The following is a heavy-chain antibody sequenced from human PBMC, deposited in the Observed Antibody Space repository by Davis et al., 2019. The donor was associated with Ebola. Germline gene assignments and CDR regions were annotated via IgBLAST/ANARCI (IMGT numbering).Heavy chain of an antibody. CDR2: ISGSGGST. CDR3: ATSPEYDN. V-gene: IGHV3-23*01. CDR1: GFTFSSYA. J-gene: IGHJ4*02. D-gene: IGHD1-14*01. Sequence: GESLKISCAASGFTFSSYAMSWARQAPGKGLEWVSAISGSGGSTYYADSVKGRFTISRDNSKNTLFLQMNSLRADDTAVYFCATSPEYDNWGQGTLVTVSS.